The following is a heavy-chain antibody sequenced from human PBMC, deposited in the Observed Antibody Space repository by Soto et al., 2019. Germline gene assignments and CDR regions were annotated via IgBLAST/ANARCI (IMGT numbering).Heavy chain of an antibody. CDR2: ISGSGSNT. CDR1: GFTFSTYA. CDR3: ARDPSHSYYTLFYYFDY. V-gene: IGHV3-23*01. Sequence: GGSLRLSCAASGFTFSTYAMSWVRQAPGKGLEWVSAISGSGSNTYYADSVKGRFTISRDDSKSTMYLQMNSLRAEDTAVYYCARDPSHSYYTLFYYFDYWGQGTLVTVSS. D-gene: IGHD1-26*01. J-gene: IGHJ4*02.